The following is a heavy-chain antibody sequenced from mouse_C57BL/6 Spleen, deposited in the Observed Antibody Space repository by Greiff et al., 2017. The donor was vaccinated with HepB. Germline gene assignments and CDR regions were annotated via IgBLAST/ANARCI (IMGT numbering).Heavy chain of an antibody. CDR1: GYTFTSYW. V-gene: IGHV1-64*01. D-gene: IGHD3-3*01. J-gene: IGHJ4*01. CDR3: ARGGGTSYAMDY. CDR2: IHPNSGST. Sequence: QVQLQQPGAELVKPGASVKLSCKASGYTFTSYWMHWVKQRPGQGLEWIGMIHPNSGSTNYNEKFKSKATLTVDKSSSTAYMQLSSLTSEDSAVYDCARGGGTSYAMDYWGQGTSVTVSS.